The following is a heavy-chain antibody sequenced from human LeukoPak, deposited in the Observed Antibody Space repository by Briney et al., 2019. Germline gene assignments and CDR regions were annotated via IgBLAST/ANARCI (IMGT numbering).Heavy chain of an antibody. CDR3: TKDLMTGFSSGWYLAY. D-gene: IGHD6-19*01. CDR1: GFSFNGYA. J-gene: IGHJ4*02. V-gene: IGHV3-23*01. CDR2: TGGSDDNT. Sequence: GGSLRLFCEGSGFSFNGYAMSWVRQAPGKGLEWVAVTGGSDDNTHYADSVKGRFSISRDTSENRLFLQMNSLRPDDSALYYCTKDLMTGFSSGWYLAYWGQGTLVTVSS.